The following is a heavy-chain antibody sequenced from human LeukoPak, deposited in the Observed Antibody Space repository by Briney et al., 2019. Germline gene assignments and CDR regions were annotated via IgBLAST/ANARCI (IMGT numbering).Heavy chain of an antibody. CDR1: GGSISSSSYY. Sequence: ASETLSLTCTVSGGSISSSSYYWGWIRQPPGKGLEWIGSIYYSGSTYYNPSLKSRVTISVDTSKNQFSLKLSSVTAADTAVYYCARLVGGGLGDYWGQGTLVTVSS. D-gene: IGHD2-15*01. CDR3: ARLVGGGLGDY. J-gene: IGHJ4*02. V-gene: IGHV4-39*01. CDR2: IYYSGST.